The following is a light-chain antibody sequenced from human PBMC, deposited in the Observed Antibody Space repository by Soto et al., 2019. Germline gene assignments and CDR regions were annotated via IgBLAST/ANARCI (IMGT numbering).Light chain of an antibody. CDR3: QKFSSYPLN. V-gene: IGKV3-20*01. CDR2: GAS. CDR1: QSVSNNY. J-gene: IGKJ4*01. Sequence: EIVLTQSPVTLSLSPGEIATLSCSASQSVSNNYLAWYQQKPGQAPRLLIYGASNRTTGIPDRFSGGGSGTDFTLTISRLEPEDFAVYYCQKFSSYPLNFGGGTKVNIK.